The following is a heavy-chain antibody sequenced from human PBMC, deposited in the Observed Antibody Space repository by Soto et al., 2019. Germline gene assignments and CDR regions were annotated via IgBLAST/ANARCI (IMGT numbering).Heavy chain of an antibody. CDR3: AKERPITIFGVDIAGGMDA. Sequence: EVQVLESGGGLVQPGGSLRLSCAASGFTFSSQAMSWVRQAPGKGLEWVSAISGTGVNTYYADSVKGRFTISRDISKNTLYLQMNSLRVEDTAAYYCAKERPITIFGVDIAGGMDAWGQGTTVTVSS. J-gene: IGHJ6*02. D-gene: IGHD3-3*01. CDR2: ISGTGVNT. CDR1: GFTFSSQA. V-gene: IGHV3-23*01.